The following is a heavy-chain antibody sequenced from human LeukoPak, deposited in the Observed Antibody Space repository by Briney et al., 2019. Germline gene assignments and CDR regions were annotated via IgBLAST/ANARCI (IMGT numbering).Heavy chain of an antibody. Sequence: GGSLRLSCAASGFAFSSYSMNWVRQAPGKGLEWVSYISSSGSTIYYADSVKGRFTISRDNAKNSLYLQMNSLRAEDTAVYYCARNRELSLSFDYWGQGTLVTVSS. CDR1: GFAFSSYS. CDR2: ISSSGSTI. D-gene: IGHD3-16*02. V-gene: IGHV3-48*04. J-gene: IGHJ4*02. CDR3: ARNRELSLSFDY.